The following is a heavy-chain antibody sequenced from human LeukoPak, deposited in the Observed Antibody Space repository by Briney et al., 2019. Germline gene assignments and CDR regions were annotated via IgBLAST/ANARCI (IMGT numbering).Heavy chain of an antibody. V-gene: IGHV3-23*01. CDR3: AKLLSLADSSGYYYPFDY. Sequence: GGSLRLSCAASGFTVSSNYMSWVRQAPGKGLEWVSAISGSGGSTYYADSVKGRFTISRDNSKNTLFLQMNSLRAEDTAVYYCAKLLSLADSSGYYYPFDYWGQGTLVTVSS. D-gene: IGHD3-22*01. J-gene: IGHJ4*02. CDR1: GFTVSSNY. CDR2: ISGSGGST.